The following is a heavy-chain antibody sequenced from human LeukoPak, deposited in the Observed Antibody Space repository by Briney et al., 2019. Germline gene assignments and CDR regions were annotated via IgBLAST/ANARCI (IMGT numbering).Heavy chain of an antibody. Sequence: PGGSLRLSCAASGFTFDDYTMHWVRQAPGKGLEWVSLISWDGGSTYYADSVKGRFTVSRDNSKDSLYLQMNSLRNEDTALYYCAKEKDPGRRGYYFDYWGQGTLVTVSS. D-gene: IGHD3-10*01. CDR3: AKEKDPGRRGYYFDY. CDR2: ISWDGGST. V-gene: IGHV3-43*01. CDR1: GFTFDDYT. J-gene: IGHJ4*02.